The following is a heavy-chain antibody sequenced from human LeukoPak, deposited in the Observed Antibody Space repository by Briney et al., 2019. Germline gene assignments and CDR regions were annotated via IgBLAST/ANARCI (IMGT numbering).Heavy chain of an antibody. CDR2: INHSGST. J-gene: IGHJ5*02. Sequence: SETLSLTCAVYGGSFSGYYWSWIRQPPGKGLEWIGEINHSGSTNYNPSLKSRVTISVDTSKNQFSLKPSSVTAADTAVYYCARGRGGSYYFPYNWFDPWGQGTLVTVSS. CDR3: ARGRGGSYYFPYNWFDP. D-gene: IGHD1-26*01. V-gene: IGHV4-34*01. CDR1: GGSFSGYY.